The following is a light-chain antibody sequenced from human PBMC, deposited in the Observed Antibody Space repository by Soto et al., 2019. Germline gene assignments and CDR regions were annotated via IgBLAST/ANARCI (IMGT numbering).Light chain of an antibody. V-gene: IGLV2-23*01. J-gene: IGLJ7*01. CDR3: CSYLGSSTV. CDR2: EDD. Sequence: QSALTQPASVSGSPGQSITISCTGVSGDVGNYNLVSWYQQHPAKAPKLIIYEDDKRPSGVSNRFSGSKSGDTDSLTISGLQSEDEAAYYCCSYLGSSTVFGGGTQRTVL. CDR1: SGDVGNYNL.